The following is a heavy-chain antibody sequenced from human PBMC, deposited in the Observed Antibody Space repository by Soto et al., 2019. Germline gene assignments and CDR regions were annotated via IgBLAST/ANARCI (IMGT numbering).Heavy chain of an antibody. D-gene: IGHD3-3*01. CDR1: GGTFSSYA. J-gene: IGHJ5*02. V-gene: IGHV1-69*13. Sequence: ASVKVSCKASGGTFSSYAISWVRQAPGQGLEWMGGIIPIFGTANYAQKFQGRVTITADESTSTAYMELSSLRSEDTAVYYCARVFSDDFLKGGWFDPWGQGTLVTVSS. CDR3: ARVFSDDFLKGGWFDP. CDR2: IIPIFGTA.